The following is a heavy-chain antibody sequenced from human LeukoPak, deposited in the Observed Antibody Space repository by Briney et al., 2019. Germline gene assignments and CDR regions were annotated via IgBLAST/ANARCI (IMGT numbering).Heavy chain of an antibody. V-gene: IGHV3-23*01. CDR3: AKDHGSLGSQLS. D-gene: IGHD3-10*01. CDR1: GFTFSTYG. J-gene: IGHJ4*02. Sequence: GGSLRLSCAASGFTFSTYGMSWVRQAPGKVLEWVSTISGGGGSTYYADSVKGRFTISRDNSKNTLFLQMSSLRAEDTAVYYCAKDHGSLGSQLSWGQGTLVIVSS. CDR2: ISGGGGST.